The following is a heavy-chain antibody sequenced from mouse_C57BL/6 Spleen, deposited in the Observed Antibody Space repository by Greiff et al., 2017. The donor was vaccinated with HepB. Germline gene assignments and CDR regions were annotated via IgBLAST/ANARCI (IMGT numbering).Heavy chain of an antibody. J-gene: IGHJ4*01. V-gene: IGHV1-59*01. D-gene: IGHD2-4*01. CDR3: AVYYDYGAMDY. CDR2: IDPSDSYT. CDR1: GYTFTSYW. Sequence: QVQLQQPGAELVRPGTSVKLSCKASGYTFTSYWMHWVKQRPGQGLEWIGVIDPSDSYTNYNQKFKGKATLTVDTSSSTAYMQLSSLTSEDSAVYYCAVYYDYGAMDYWGQGTSVTVSS.